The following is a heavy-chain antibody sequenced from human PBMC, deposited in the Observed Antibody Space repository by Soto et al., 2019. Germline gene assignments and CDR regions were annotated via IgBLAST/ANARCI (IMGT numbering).Heavy chain of an antibody. D-gene: IGHD6-13*01. Sequence: GGSLRLSCAASGFTFSSYGMHWVRQAPGKGLEWVAVIWYDGSNKYYADSVKGRFTISRDNSKNTLYLQMNSLRAEDTAVYYCARARLVGIAATGPFDIWGQGTMVTVSS. CDR3: ARARLVGIAATGPFDI. V-gene: IGHV3-33*01. CDR2: IWYDGSNK. CDR1: GFTFSSYG. J-gene: IGHJ3*02.